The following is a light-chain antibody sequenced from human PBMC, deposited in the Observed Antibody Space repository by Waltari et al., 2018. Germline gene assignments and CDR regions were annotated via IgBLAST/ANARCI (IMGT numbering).Light chain of an antibody. CDR1: TSNIGAGFD. V-gene: IGLV1-40*01. Sequence: QSVLTQPPSVSGAPGQRVTIPCTGSTSNIGAGFDVQWYQHLQGTAPKLLISADNTRPSGVSDRFSGSQSGTSASLAITGLQAEDEADYYCQSYDSSLSGWVFGGGTKLTVL. CDR3: QSYDSSLSGWV. CDR2: ADN. J-gene: IGLJ3*02.